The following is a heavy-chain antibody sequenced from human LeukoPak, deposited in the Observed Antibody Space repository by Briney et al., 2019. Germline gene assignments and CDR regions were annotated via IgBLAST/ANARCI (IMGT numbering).Heavy chain of an antibody. V-gene: IGHV1-69*04. J-gene: IGHJ4*02. CDR1: GYTFTSYG. CDR2: IIPILGIA. D-gene: IGHD1-26*01. Sequence: SVKVSCKASGYTFTSYGISWVRQAPGQGLEWMGRIIPILGIANYAQKFQGRVTITADKSTGTAYMELSSLRSEDTAVYYCARDTSGSDYWGQGTLVTVSS. CDR3: ARDTSGSDY.